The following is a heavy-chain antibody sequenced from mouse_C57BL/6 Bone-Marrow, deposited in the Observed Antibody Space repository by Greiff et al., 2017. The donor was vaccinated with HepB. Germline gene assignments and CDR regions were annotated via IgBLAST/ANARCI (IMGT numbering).Heavy chain of an antibody. J-gene: IGHJ1*03. CDR1: GYTFTSYW. V-gene: IGHV1-74*01. CDR2: IHPSDSDT. Sequence: QVQLQQPGAELVKPGASVKVSCKASGYTFTSYWMHWVKQRPGQGLEWIGRIHPSDSDTNYNQKFKGKATLTVDKSSINTYMQLSSLTSEDSAVYYCANPIYGSGYWYFDVWGTGTTVTVSS. D-gene: IGHD1-1*01. CDR3: ANPIYGSGYWYFDV.